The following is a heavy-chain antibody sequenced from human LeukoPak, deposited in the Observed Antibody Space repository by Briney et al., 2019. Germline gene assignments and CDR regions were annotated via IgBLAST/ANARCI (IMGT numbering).Heavy chain of an antibody. CDR1: GFTFSSYW. Sequence: GGSLRLSCAASGFTFSSYWMSWVRQAPGKGLEWVANIKQDGSEKYYVDSVKGRFTISRDNAKNSLYLQMNSLRAEDTAVYYCAGLGYSLTNWFDPWGQGTLVTVSS. CDR3: AGLGYSLTNWFDP. D-gene: IGHD2-21*01. CDR2: IKQDGSEK. J-gene: IGHJ5*02. V-gene: IGHV3-7*01.